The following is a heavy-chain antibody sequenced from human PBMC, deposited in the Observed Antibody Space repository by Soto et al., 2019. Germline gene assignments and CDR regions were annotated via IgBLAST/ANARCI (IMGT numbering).Heavy chain of an antibody. J-gene: IGHJ3*02. V-gene: IGHV3-30-3*01. CDR1: GFTFSSYA. CDR2: ISYDGSNK. D-gene: IGHD6-19*01. Sequence: QVQLVESGGGVVQPGRSLRLSCAASGFTFSSYAMHWVRQAPGKGLEWGAVISYDGSNKYYADSVKGRFTISRDNSKNTLYLQMNSLRAEDTAVYYCARGSSGWYKDAFDIWGQGTMVTVSS. CDR3: ARGSSGWYKDAFDI.